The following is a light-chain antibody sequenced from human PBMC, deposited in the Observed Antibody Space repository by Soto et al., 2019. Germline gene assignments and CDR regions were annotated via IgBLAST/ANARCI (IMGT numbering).Light chain of an antibody. CDR1: QAINTG. Sequence: AIKLTQSPSSLSASVGDRVTITCRASQAINTGVAWYQQRPGKSPKLLIYETSNLASGVSLRFSGTGYGTNFTLTINSLQPEDVAFYYCQQANSFPLSFGQGTRLEIK. V-gene: IGKV1-13*02. CDR2: ETS. CDR3: QQANSFPLS. J-gene: IGKJ5*01.